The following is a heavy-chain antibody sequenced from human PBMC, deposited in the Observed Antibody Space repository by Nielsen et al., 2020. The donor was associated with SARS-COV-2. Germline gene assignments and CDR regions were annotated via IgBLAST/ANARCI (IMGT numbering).Heavy chain of an antibody. J-gene: IGHJ4*02. CDR1: GYTFTSYY. V-gene: IGHV1-46*01. CDR2: INPSGGST. CDR3: AREGGDISSSEVDY. D-gene: IGHD6-6*01. Sequence: ASVKVSCKASGYTFTSYYMHWVRQAPGQGLEWMGIINPSGGSTSYAQNFQGRVTMTTDTSTSTVYLELSSLISEDTAVYYCAREGGDISSSEVDYWGQGTLVTVSS.